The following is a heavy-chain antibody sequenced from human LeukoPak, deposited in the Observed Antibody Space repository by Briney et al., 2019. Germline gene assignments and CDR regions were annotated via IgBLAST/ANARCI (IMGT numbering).Heavy chain of an antibody. V-gene: IGHV1-69*04. CDR3: ARSRGGSYEHDY. D-gene: IGHD1-26*01. CDR2: IIPIFGIA. J-gene: IGHJ4*02. CDR1: GGTFSSYA. Sequence: SVKVSCKASGGTFSSYAISWVRQAPGQGLEWMGRIIPIFGIANYAQKFQGRVTITADKSTSTAYMELSSLRSEDTAVYYCARSRGGSYEHDYWGQGTLVTVSS.